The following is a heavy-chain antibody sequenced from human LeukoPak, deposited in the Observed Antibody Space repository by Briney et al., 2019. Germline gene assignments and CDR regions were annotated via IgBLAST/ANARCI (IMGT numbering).Heavy chain of an antibody. CDR1: GHSLTQLS. Sequence: ASVTVSCTDSGHSLTQLSMHWVRQGPGRGLEWMGGFYPVDGETIHAQKFQGRVTMTEDTSTDTAYMELSSLRSDDTAVYYCAILLEDYAFSTGSAKDYWGQGTLVTVSS. CDR2: FYPVDGET. D-gene: IGHD3-3*01. CDR3: AILLEDYAFSTGSAKDY. J-gene: IGHJ4*02. V-gene: IGHV1-24*01.